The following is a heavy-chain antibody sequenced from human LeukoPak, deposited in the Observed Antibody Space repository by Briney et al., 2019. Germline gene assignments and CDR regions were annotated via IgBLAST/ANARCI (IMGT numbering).Heavy chain of an antibody. J-gene: IGHJ3*02. CDR2: ITGSGGST. V-gene: IGHV3-23*01. CDR3: AKAQVGAILHAFDI. Sequence: PGGSLRLSCAAAGFTFSSCAMNWVRQAPGKGLEWVPAITGSGGSTYYADYVKGRFTISRDNSKNTLYLQMNSLRAEDTAVYYCAKAQVGAILHAFDIWGQGTMVTVSS. D-gene: IGHD1-26*01. CDR1: GFTFSSCA.